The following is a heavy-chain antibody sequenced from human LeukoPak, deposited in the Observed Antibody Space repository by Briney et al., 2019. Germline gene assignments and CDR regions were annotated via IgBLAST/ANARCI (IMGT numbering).Heavy chain of an antibody. CDR1: GGSIRSSYYY. V-gene: IGHV4-39*01. CDR3: ASGTTYYYDSSGPIIDY. CDR2: IYDSGST. J-gene: IGHJ4*02. D-gene: IGHD3-22*01. Sequence: SETLSLTCTVSGGSIRSSYYYWGWIRQPPGKGLEWIGSIYDSGSTYYNPSLKSRVTISVDTSKNQFSLKLNSVTAADTAVYYCASGTTYYYDSSGPIIDYWGQGTLVTVSS.